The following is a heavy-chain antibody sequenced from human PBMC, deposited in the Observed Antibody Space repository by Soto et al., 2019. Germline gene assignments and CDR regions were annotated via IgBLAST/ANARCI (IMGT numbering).Heavy chain of an antibody. D-gene: IGHD3-22*01. J-gene: IGHJ4*02. V-gene: IGHV4-39*01. CDR3: ARVYDSSGYDNLDY. Sequence: QLQLQESGPGLVKPSETLSLTCTVSGGSISSSSYYWGWIRQPPGKGLEWIGSIYYSGSTYYNPSLKSRVTISVDTSQNQFSRKLSSVTAADTAVYYCARVYDSSGYDNLDYWGQGTLVTVSS. CDR1: GGSISSSSYY. CDR2: IYYSGST.